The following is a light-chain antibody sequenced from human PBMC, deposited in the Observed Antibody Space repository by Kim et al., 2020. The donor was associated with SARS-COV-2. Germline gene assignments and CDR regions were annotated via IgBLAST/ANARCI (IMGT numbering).Light chain of an antibody. V-gene: IGKV4-1*01. J-gene: IGKJ2*01. CDR1: QSVLYSSNNKSY. CDR2: WAS. Sequence: RTTLNCKSSQSVLYSSNNKSYLAWYQQKPGQPPKLLIYWASTRESGVPDRFSGSGSGTDFTLTISSLQAEDVAVYYCQQYYSTPYTFGQGTKLEI. CDR3: QQYYSTPYT.